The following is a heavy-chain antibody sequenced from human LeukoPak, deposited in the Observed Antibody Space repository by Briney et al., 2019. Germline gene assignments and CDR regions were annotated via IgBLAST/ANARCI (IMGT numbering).Heavy chain of an antibody. V-gene: IGHV1-18*04. CDR1: GYTFTGYG. D-gene: IGHD3-10*01. Sequence: ASVKVSCKASGYTFTGYGISWVRRAPGQGLEWMGWISAYNGNTNYAQKLQGRVTMTTDTSTSTAYMELRSLRSDDTAVYYCARGQYYGSGSHNWFDPWGQGTLVTVSS. J-gene: IGHJ5*02. CDR3: ARGQYYGSGSHNWFDP. CDR2: ISAYNGNT.